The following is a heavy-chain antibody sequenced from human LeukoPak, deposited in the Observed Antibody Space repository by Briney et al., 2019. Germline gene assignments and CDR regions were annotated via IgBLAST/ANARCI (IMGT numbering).Heavy chain of an antibody. CDR2: IIPIFGTA. Sequence: ASVKVSCKASGGTFSSYAISWVRQAPGQGLEWMGGIIPIFGTANYAQKFQGRVAITADESTSTAYMELSSLRSEDTAVYYCAGSGSYGSRGLQHWGQGTLVTVSS. J-gene: IGHJ1*01. D-gene: IGHD3-10*01. V-gene: IGHV1-69*13. CDR3: AGSGSYGSRGLQH. CDR1: GGTFSSYA.